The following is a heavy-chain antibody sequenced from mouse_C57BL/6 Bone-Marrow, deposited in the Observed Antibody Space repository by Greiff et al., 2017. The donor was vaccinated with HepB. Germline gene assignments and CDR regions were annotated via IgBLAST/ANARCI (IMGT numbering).Heavy chain of an antibody. CDR2: ISYSGST. CDR3: AGQLRLHYYAMDY. D-gene: IGHD3-2*02. Sequence: DVKLQESGPGMVKPSQSLSLTCTVTGYSITSGYDWHWIRHFPGNKLEWMGYISYSGSTNYNPSLKSRISITHDTSKNHFFLKLNSVTTEDTATYYCAGQLRLHYYAMDYWGQGTSVTVSS. V-gene: IGHV3-1*01. CDR1: GYSITSGYD. J-gene: IGHJ4*01.